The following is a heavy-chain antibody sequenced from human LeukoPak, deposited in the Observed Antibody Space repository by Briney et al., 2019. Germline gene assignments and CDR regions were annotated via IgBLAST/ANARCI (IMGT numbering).Heavy chain of an antibody. J-gene: IGHJ6*03. D-gene: IGHD5-18*01. Sequence: GSLRLSCAASGFTFSSYAMSWIRQPPGKGLEWIAYIYYSGSTNYNPSLKSRVTISVDTSKNQFSLKLRSVTAADTAVYYCARTTEGGYTYGYFYYYYMDVWGKGTTVTISS. CDR3: ARTTEGGYTYGYFYYYYMDV. CDR1: GFTFSSYA. CDR2: IYYSGST. V-gene: IGHV4-59*01.